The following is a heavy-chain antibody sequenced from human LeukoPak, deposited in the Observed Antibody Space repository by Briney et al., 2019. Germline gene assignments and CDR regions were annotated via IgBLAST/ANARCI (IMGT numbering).Heavy chain of an antibody. Sequence: GGSLRLSCAASGFTFSSYGMSWVRQAPGKGLEWVSGISGSGGSTYYADSVKGRFTIARDNTKNTLYLQMRSLRAEDTAVYYCAKAVSCSSTSCYRSYGMDVWGQGTTVTVSS. D-gene: IGHD2-2*02. V-gene: IGHV3-23*01. J-gene: IGHJ6*02. CDR2: ISGSGGST. CDR3: AKAVSCSSTSCYRSYGMDV. CDR1: GFTFSSYG.